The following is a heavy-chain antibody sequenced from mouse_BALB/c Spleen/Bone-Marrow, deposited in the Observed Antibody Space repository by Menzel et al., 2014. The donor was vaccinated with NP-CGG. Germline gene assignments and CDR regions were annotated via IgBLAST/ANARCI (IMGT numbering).Heavy chain of an antibody. J-gene: IGHJ2*01. Sequence: EVMLVESGGGLVQPGGSRKLSCAASGFTFSSFGMHWVRQAPEKGLEWVAYISSGSSTTYYADTVVGRFTISRNNPKNTLFLQMTSLRSEDTAMYYCARSGSSSGYFDYWGQGTALTVSS. V-gene: IGHV5-17*02. D-gene: IGHD1-1*01. CDR3: ARSGSSSGYFDY. CDR1: GFTFSSFG. CDR2: ISSGSSTT.